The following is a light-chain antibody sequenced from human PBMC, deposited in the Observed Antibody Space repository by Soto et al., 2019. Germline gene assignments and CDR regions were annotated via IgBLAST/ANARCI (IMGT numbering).Light chain of an antibody. CDR3: QQYNNCPTWT. Sequence: EIVMTQSPATLSVSPGERATLSCRASPSVSSNLAWYQQKPGQAPRLLIYGASTRATGIPARFSGSGSGTEFTLTISSLQSEDFAVYYCQQYNNCPTWTFGQGTKVEIK. CDR1: PSVSSN. CDR2: GAS. V-gene: IGKV3-15*01. J-gene: IGKJ1*01.